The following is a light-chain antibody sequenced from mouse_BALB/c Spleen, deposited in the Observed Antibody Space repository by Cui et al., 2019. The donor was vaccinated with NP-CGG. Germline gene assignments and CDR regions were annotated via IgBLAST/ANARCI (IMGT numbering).Light chain of an antibody. CDR3: ALWYSNHWV. V-gene: IGLV1*01. CDR1: TGAVTTTNY. J-gene: IGLJ1*01. CDR2: GTN. Sequence: QVVVTQESALTTSPGETVTLTCRSSTGAVTTTNYANWVQEKPDHLFTGLIGGTNNRAPGVPARFSGFLIGDKAALTITGAQTEDEAIYFCALWYSNHWVFGRGTKLTVL.